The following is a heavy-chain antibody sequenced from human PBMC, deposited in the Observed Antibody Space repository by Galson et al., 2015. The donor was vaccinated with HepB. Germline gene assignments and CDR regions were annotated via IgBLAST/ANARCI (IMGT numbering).Heavy chain of an antibody. CDR3: ARAKPGRWGENWFDP. CDR2: IYRNDST. V-gene: IGHV3-66*01. CDR1: GFSVSSNH. D-gene: IGHD1-14*01. Sequence: SLRLSCAASGFSVSSNHMSWVRQAPGKGLEWVSSIYRNDSTHYADSVKGRFTISRDNSKNTLYLQMHSLRAEHTAVYYCARAKPGRWGENWFDPWGQGTLVTVSS. J-gene: IGHJ5*02.